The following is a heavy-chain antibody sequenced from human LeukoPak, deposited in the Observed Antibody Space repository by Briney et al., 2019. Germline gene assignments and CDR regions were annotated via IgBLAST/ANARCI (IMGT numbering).Heavy chain of an antibody. D-gene: IGHD1-26*01. Sequence: GGSLRLSYAASGFTFDDYGMSWVRQAPGKGLEWVSGINWNGGSTGYADSVKGRFTISRDNAKNSLYLQMNSLRAEDTALYYCARAQAGGSYYESHFDYWGQGTLVTVSS. J-gene: IGHJ4*02. CDR1: GFTFDDYG. V-gene: IGHV3-20*03. CDR3: ARAQAGGSYYESHFDY. CDR2: INWNGGST.